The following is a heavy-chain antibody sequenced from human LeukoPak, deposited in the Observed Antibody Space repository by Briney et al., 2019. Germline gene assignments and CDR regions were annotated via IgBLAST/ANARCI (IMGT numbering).Heavy chain of an antibody. Sequence: PSDTPSLTCAVYGGSFSGYYWSWLRHPPGKGLEWIGEINHSGRTNYKPSIKSRVTISVDTSKNQFSLKLSSVTAADTAVYYCARLRVTGLQQSDYWGQGTLVTVSS. J-gene: IGHJ4*02. V-gene: IGHV4-34*01. D-gene: IGHD1-1*01. CDR1: GGSFSGYY. CDR3: ARLRVTGLQQSDY. CDR2: INHSGRT.